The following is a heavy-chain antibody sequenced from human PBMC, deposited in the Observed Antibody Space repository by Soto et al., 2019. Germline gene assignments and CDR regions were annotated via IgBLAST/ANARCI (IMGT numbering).Heavy chain of an antibody. Sequence: SETLSLTCAVYGGSFSGYYWSWIRQPPGKGLEWIGEINHSGSTNYNPSLKSRVTISVDTSKNQFSLKLSSVTAADAAVYYCARGSFWVRGVSYYNFTDVWGKGTTVTVSS. V-gene: IGHV4-34*01. D-gene: IGHD3-10*01. J-gene: IGHJ6*03. CDR3: ARGSFWVRGVSYYNFTDV. CDR1: GGSFSGYY. CDR2: INHSGST.